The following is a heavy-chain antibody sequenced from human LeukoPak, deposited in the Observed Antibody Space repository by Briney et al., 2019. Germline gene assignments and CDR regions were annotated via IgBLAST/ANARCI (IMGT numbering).Heavy chain of an antibody. CDR1: GFTFSSYS. D-gene: IGHD4-17*01. CDR3: ARDSTVTTSPYFDY. V-gene: IGHV3-48*02. Sequence: PGGSLRLSCAASGFTFSSYSMNWVRQAPGKGLEWVSYISSSSSTIYYADSVKGRFTISRDNAKNSLYLQMISLRDEDTAVYYCARDSTVTTSPYFDYWGQGTLVTVSS. J-gene: IGHJ4*02. CDR2: ISSSSSTI.